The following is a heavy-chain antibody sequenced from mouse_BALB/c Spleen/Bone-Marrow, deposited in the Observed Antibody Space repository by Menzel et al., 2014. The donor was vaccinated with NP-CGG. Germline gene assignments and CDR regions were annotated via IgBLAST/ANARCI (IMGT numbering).Heavy chain of an antibody. Sequence: EVKLVESGGGLVKPGGSLKLSCAASGFTFSDYYMYWVRQIPEKRLEWVATISDGGSYTYYPDSVKGRFTISRDNAKNNLYLQMSSLKSEDTAMYYCARGNYGNYGAMDYWGQGTSVTVSS. V-gene: IGHV5-4*02. J-gene: IGHJ4*01. CDR2: ISDGGSYT. CDR1: GFTFSDYY. CDR3: ARGNYGNYGAMDY. D-gene: IGHD2-1*01.